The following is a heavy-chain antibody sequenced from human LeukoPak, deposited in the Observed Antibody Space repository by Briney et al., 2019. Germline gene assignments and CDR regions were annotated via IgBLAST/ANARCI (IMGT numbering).Heavy chain of an antibody. CDR2: IYYSGST. J-gene: IGHJ5*02. D-gene: IGHD3-10*01. V-gene: IGHV4-59*01. CDR1: GGSISSYY. Sequence: SETLSLTCTVSGGSISSYYWSWIRQPPGKGLEWIGYIYYSGSTNYNPSLKSRVTISVDTSKNQFSLKLSSVTAADTAVYYCAREITMDHWFDPWGQGTLVTVSS. CDR3: AREITMDHWFDP.